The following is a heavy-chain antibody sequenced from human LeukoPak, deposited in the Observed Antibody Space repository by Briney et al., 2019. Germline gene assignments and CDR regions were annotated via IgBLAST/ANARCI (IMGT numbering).Heavy chain of an antibody. J-gene: IGHJ1*01. CDR2: ISWNSGSM. Sequence: GRSLRLSCAASGFTFDDYAMHWVRHAPGKGLEWVSGISWNSGSMDYADSVKGRFTISRDNAKNILSLQMNSLRAEDTAVYYCARQPFGPGTYLQYWGQGTLVIVSS. D-gene: IGHD3-10*01. V-gene: IGHV3-9*01. CDR1: GFTFDDYA. CDR3: ARQPFGPGTYLQY.